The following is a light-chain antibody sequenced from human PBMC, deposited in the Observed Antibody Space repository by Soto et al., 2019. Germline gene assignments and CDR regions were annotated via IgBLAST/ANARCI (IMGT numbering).Light chain of an antibody. CDR2: DAS. CDR1: QDINSA. CDR3: QQFHSYPLT. V-gene: IGKV1-13*02. Sequence: AIQLTQSPSSLSASVGDRVTISCRASQDINSALVWYQQKPGEAPKFLMSDASTLEGGVPSRLTGSGSRNEFTLTISSLQPEDSATYCCQQFHSYPLTFGGGPKVDIK. J-gene: IGKJ4*01.